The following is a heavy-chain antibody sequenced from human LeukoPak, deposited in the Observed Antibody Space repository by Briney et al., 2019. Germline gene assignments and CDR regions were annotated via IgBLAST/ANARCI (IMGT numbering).Heavy chain of an antibody. V-gene: IGHV3-23*01. CDR1: GFTFSSYA. J-gene: IGHJ4*02. D-gene: IGHD2-2*02. CDR2: ISGSGGST. Sequence: GGSLRLSCAAFGFTFSSYAMSWVRQAPGKGLEWVSAISGSGGSTYYADSVKGRFTISRDNSENTLYLQMNSLRAEDTAVYYCAKDSTSGCSSTSCYTHFDYWGQGTLVTVSS. CDR3: AKDSTSGCSSTSCYTHFDY.